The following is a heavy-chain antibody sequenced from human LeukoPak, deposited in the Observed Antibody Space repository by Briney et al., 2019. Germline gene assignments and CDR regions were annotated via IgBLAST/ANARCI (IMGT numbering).Heavy chain of an antibody. V-gene: IGHV3-64*01. CDR3: ARDREGATDY. CDR1: GFTFSSYA. D-gene: IGHD1-26*01. CDR2: ISSNGGST. Sequence: PGGSLRLSCAASGFTFSSYAMHWVRQAPGKGLEYVSAISSNGGSTYYANSAKGRFTISRDNSKNTLYLQMGSLRAEDMAVYYCARDREGATDYWGQGTLVTVSS. J-gene: IGHJ4*02.